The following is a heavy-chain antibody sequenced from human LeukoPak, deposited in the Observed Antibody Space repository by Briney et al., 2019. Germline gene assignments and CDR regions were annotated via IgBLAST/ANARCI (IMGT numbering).Heavy chain of an antibody. D-gene: IGHD6-6*01. V-gene: IGHV4-59*01. Sequence: SKTLSLTCSVSGDSISSNYWIWIRQSPGKGLEWIGDIHYRGRTTYNPSLKSRVAMSLDTSKNQFSLRLSSVTAADTAVYYCARDREAVRPSHYHYYMDVWGKGTTVTVSS. J-gene: IGHJ6*03. CDR3: ARDREAVRPSHYHYYMDV. CDR2: IHYRGRT. CDR1: GDSISSNY.